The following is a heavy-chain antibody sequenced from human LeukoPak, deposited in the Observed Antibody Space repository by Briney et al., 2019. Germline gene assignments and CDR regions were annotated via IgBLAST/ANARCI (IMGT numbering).Heavy chain of an antibody. D-gene: IGHD3-22*01. CDR1: GFTFSSYS. CDR3: ASQFPMIASGRGAFDI. CDR2: ISSSSSYI. J-gene: IGHJ3*02. Sequence: GGSLRLSCAASGFTFSSYSMNWVWQAPGKGLEWVSSISSSSSYIYYADSVKGRFTISRDNAKNSLYLQMNSLRAEDTAVYYCASQFPMIASGRGAFDIWGQGTMVTVSS. V-gene: IGHV3-21*01.